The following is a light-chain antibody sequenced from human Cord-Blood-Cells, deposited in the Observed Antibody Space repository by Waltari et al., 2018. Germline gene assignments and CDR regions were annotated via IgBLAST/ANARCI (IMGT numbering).Light chain of an antibody. V-gene: IGLV2-23*01. CDR1: SSDVGRYNL. CDR2: EGS. Sequence: QSALTQPASVSGSPVQSITISCTGTSSDVGRYNLFSLYQQHPGKAPKLLMYEGSKLPTGVSKRFSGSKAGNTASRTSAGLQAEDEADYYCCSYAGSSTWVFGGGTKLTVL. CDR3: CSYAGSSTWV. J-gene: IGLJ3*02.